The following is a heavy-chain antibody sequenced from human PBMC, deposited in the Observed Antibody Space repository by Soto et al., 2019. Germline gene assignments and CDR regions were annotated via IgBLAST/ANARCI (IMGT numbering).Heavy chain of an antibody. CDR3: AKNTYYDFWSGSYYFDY. Sequence: GGSLRLSCAASGFTFSSYAMSWVRQAPGKGLEWVSAISGSGGSTYYADSVKGRLTISIDNSKNTLYLQMNSLRAEDTAVYYCAKNTYYDFWSGSYYFDYWGQGTLVTVSS. CDR1: GFTFSSYA. V-gene: IGHV3-23*01. D-gene: IGHD3-3*01. CDR2: ISGSGGST. J-gene: IGHJ4*02.